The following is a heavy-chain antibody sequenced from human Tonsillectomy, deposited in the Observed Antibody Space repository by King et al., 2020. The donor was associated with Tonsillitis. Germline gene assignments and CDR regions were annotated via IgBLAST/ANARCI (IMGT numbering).Heavy chain of an antibody. CDR1: GFTFSSYE. D-gene: IGHD3-10*01. J-gene: IGHJ4*02. Sequence: QLVQSGGGLVQPGGSLRLSCAASGFTFSSYEMNWVRQAPGKGLEWVSYISSTGSAIFYADSVKGRFTISRDNAKNSLYLQMNSLRAEDTALYYCARYYGSGTYLGYWGQGTLVTVSS. CDR3: ARYYGSGTYLGY. CDR2: ISSTGSAI. V-gene: IGHV3-48*03.